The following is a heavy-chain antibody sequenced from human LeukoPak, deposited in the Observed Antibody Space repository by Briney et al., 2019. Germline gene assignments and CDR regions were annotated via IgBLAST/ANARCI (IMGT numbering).Heavy chain of an antibody. CDR2: INHSGST. CDR1: GGSFSGYY. D-gene: IGHD2-2*01. V-gene: IGHV4-34*01. CDR3: ARGGYCSSTSCYSSRSGFDY. J-gene: IGHJ4*02. Sequence: NPSETLSLTCAVYGGSFSGYYWSWIRQPPGKGLEWIGEINHSGSTNYNPSLKSRVTISVDTSKNQFSLKLSSVTAADTAVYYCARGGYCSSTSCYSSRSGFDYWGQGTLVTVSS.